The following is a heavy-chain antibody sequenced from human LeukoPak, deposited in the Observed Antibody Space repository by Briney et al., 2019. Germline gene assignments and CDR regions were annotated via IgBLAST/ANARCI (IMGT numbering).Heavy chain of an antibody. J-gene: IGHJ4*02. CDR2: VSGSGGST. Sequence: PGGSLRLSCAASGFTFSSYAMSWVRQAPGKGLEWVSAVSGSGGSTYYADSVKGRFTISRDNSKNTLYLQMNSLRAEDTAVYYCAKVGSIVVVFGYWGQGTLVTVSS. D-gene: IGHD3-22*01. CDR3: AKVGSIVVVFGY. CDR1: GFTFSSYA. V-gene: IGHV3-23*01.